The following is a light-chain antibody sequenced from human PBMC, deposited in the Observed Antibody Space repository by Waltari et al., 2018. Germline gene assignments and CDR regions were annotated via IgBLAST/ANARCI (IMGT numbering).Light chain of an antibody. CDR1: SSDIGGYNY. V-gene: IGLV2-8*01. Sequence: QSALTQPPSASGSPGQSVTISCTGTSSDIGGYNYVSWYQQHPGKAPKLMIYEVSKRPSGVPDGFSGSKAGNTASLTVSGLQAEDEADYYCSSYADSNNLVFGGGTKLTVL. J-gene: IGLJ2*01. CDR3: SSYADSNNLV. CDR2: EVS.